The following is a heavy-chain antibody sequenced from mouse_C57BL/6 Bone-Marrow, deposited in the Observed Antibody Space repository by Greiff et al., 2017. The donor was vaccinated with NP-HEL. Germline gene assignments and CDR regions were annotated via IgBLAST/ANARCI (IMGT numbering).Heavy chain of an antibody. D-gene: IGHD1-1*01. J-gene: IGHJ1*03. CDR3: ARRGYYYGSYWYYDV. CDR1: GYTFTSYW. Sequence: VQLQQPGAELVKPGASVKLSCKASGYTFTSYWMHWVKQRPGQGLEWIGMIHPNSGSTNYNETFKSKATLTVDKSSSTAYMQLSSLTSEDSAVYYCARRGYYYGSYWYYDVWGTGTTVTVSS. CDR2: IHPNSGST. V-gene: IGHV1-64*01.